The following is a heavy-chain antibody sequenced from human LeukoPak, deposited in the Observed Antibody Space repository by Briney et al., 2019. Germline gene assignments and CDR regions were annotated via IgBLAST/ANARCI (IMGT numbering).Heavy chain of an antibody. V-gene: IGHV5-51*01. D-gene: IGHD6-19*01. J-gene: IGHJ4*02. CDR1: GYSFTSYW. CDR2: IYPGGSDT. CDR3: ARHGSVAVAGQYSPEGY. Sequence: GESLKISCKGSGYSFTSYWIGWVRQVPGEGLEWMGIIYPGGSDTRYSPSFQGQVTISVDRSIDTAYLQWRNLKASDTAIYYCARHGSVAVAGQYSPEGYWGQGTLVTVSS.